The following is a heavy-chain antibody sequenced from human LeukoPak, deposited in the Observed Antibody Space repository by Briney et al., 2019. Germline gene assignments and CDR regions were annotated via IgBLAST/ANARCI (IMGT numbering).Heavy chain of an antibody. Sequence: PGGSLRLSCAASGFTFSHYYMNWIRQAPGKGLEWISQISSTGSIIYYADSVKGRFTISSDNNKNSLFLQVNSLSAEDTAVYYCARDALNGFDIWGQGTTVTVSS. CDR2: ISSTGSII. CDR3: ARDALNGFDI. D-gene: IGHD2-8*01. J-gene: IGHJ3*02. V-gene: IGHV3-11*04. CDR1: GFTFSHYY.